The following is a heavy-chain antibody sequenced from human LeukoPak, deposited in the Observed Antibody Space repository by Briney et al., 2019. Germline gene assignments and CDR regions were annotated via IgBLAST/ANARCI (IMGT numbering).Heavy chain of an antibody. D-gene: IGHD2-2*02. CDR3: AKEVAIPVTVDAFER. CDR2: ISARGGTT. V-gene: IGHV3-23*01. J-gene: IGHJ3*02. CDR1: GFTFNSYA. Sequence: GGSLRLSCAASGFTFNSYAMSWVRQAPGKGLEWVSAISARGGTTYYADSVKGRFTISRDNSKNTLYLQMNSLGAEDTAVYYCAKEVAIPVTVDAFERWGQGTLVTVSS.